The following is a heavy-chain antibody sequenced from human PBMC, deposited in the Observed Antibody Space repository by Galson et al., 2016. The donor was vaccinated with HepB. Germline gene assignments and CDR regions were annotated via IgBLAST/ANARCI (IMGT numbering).Heavy chain of an antibody. CDR1: GFTFNNAW. D-gene: IGHD2-2*01. CDR2: SKSKNDGGAI. Sequence: SLRLSCAVSGFTFNNAWMNWVRQAPGKGLEWVGRSKSKNDGGAIDYAAPVEGRFTISRDDSRNSVYLQMDSRRADDTAVYFCATLGFCGTTTCNFWGQGTLVTVSS. J-gene: IGHJ4*02. V-gene: IGHV3-15*07. CDR3: ATLGFCGTTTCNF.